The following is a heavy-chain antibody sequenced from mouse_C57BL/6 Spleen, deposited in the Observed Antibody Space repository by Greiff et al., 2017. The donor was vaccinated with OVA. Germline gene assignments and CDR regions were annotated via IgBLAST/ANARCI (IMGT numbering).Heavy chain of an antibody. CDR3: ASDYGSSYVGAMDY. Sequence: VQLQQPGAELVKPGASVKLSCKASGYTFTSYWMHWVKQRPGQGLEWIGMIHPNSGSTNYNEKFKSKATLTVDKSSSTAYMQLNSLTSRISAVYYGASDYGSSYVGAMDYWGQGTSVTVSS. J-gene: IGHJ4*01. CDR1: GYTFTSYW. CDR2: IHPNSGST. D-gene: IGHD1-1*01. V-gene: IGHV1-64*01.